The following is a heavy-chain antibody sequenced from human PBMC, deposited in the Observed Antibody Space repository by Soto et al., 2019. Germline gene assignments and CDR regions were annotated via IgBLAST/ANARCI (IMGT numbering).Heavy chain of an antibody. CDR2: IYYSGST. CDR3: ARQRSGYYRNNWFDP. D-gene: IGHD3-3*01. J-gene: IGHJ5*02. V-gene: IGHV4-59*08. Sequence: PSETLSLTCTVSGGSISSYYWSWIRQPPGKGLEWIGYIYYSGSTYYNPSLKSRVTISVDTSKNQFSLKLSSVTAADTAVYYCARQRSGYYRNNWFDPWGQGTLVTVSS. CDR1: GGSISSYY.